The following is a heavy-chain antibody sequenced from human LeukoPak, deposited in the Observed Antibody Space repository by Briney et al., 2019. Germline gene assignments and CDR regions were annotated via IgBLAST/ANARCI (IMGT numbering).Heavy chain of an antibody. J-gene: IGHJ4*02. V-gene: IGHV3-23*01. CDR2: ISGSGGST. CDR1: GFTFSSYA. D-gene: IGHD3-10*01. CDR3: AKVMTRTMVRGVPPSDY. Sequence: HPGGSLRLSCAASGFTFSSYAMSWVRQAPGEGLEWVSAISGSGGSTYYADSAKRRFTISRDNSKNTLYLQMDIRRAEDTAVYYCAKVMTRTMVRGVPPSDYWGQGTLVTVSS.